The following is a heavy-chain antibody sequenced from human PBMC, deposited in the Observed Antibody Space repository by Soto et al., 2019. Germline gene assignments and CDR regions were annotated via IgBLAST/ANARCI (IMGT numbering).Heavy chain of an antibody. D-gene: IGHD6-13*01. Sequence: GGSLRLSCAASGFTFSSHVMNWVRQVPGKGLEWVSGIRGSGEITYYADSVKGRFTISRDNSKNTMFLQMNSLRAEDAAIYFCEKDAANSSDWYVRYFDYWGQGTLVTVSS. CDR3: EKDAANSSDWYVRYFDY. CDR2: IRGSGEIT. CDR1: GFTFSSHV. V-gene: IGHV3-23*01. J-gene: IGHJ4*02.